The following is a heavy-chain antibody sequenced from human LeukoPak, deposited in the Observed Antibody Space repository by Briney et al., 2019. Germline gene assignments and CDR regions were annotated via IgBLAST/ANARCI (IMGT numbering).Heavy chain of an antibody. CDR3: AKIPDYDGGGDI. CDR2: ISWNSGSI. D-gene: IGHD3-22*01. J-gene: IGHJ3*02. CDR1: GFTFDDYA. Sequence: GRSLRLSCAASGFTFDDYAMHWVRQAPGKGLEWVSGISWNSGSIGYADSVKERFTISRDNAKNSLYLQMNSLRAEDTALYYCAKIPDYDGGGDIWGQGTMVTVSS. V-gene: IGHV3-9*01.